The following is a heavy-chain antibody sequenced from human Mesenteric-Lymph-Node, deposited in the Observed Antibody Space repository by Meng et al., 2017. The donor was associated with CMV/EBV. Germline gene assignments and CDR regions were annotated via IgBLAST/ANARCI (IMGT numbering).Heavy chain of an antibody. CDR3: AKDRVPIAVADY. V-gene: IGHV3-30*02. CDR1: GFTFSNYA. D-gene: IGHD6-19*01. Sequence: GGSLKISCAASGFTFSNYAMNWVRQAPGKGLEWVAFIRYDGSNKYYADSVKGRFTISRDNSKNTLYLQMNSLRAEDTAVYYCAKDRVPIAVADYWGQGTLVTVSS. J-gene: IGHJ4*02. CDR2: IRYDGSNK.